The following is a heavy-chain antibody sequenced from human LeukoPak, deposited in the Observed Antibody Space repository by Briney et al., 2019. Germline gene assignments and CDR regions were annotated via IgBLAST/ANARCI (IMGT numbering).Heavy chain of an antibody. D-gene: IGHD3-9*01. CDR3: AKEGGRYFDSPAFDY. CDR2: ISSSGSTI. V-gene: IGHV3-48*01. J-gene: IGHJ4*02. CDR1: GFTFSSYD. Sequence: PGGSLRLSCAASGFTFSSYDMSWVRQAPGKGLEWVSYISSSGSTIYYADSVKGRFTISRDNSKNTLYLQMNSLRAEDTAVYYCAKEGGRYFDSPAFDYWGQGTLVTVSS.